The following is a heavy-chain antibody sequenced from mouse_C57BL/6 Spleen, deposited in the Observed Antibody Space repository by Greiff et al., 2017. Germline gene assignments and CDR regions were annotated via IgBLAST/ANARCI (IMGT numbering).Heavy chain of an antibody. V-gene: IGHV1-26*01. CDR2: INPNNGGT. D-gene: IGHD2-2*01. CDR3: AMVTTEYYAMDY. CDR1: GYTFTDSY. Sequence: VQLRQSGPELVKPGASVKISCKASGYTFTDSYMNWVKQSHGKSLEWIGDINPNNGGTSYNQKFKGKATLTVDKSSSTAYMELRSLTSEDSAVYYCAMVTTEYYAMDYWGQGTSVTVSS. J-gene: IGHJ4*01.